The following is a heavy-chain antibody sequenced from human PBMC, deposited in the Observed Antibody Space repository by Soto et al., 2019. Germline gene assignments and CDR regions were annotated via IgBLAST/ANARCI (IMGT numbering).Heavy chain of an antibody. V-gene: IGHV3-48*02. J-gene: IGHJ4*02. Sequence: GSLGVSCTGGGFTISSYGRKWVRTDPRKGQEWVSYISSSSSTIYYADSVKGRFTISRDNAKNSLYLQMNSLRDEDTAVYYCARDVCSGGSCYSVFRFSFDYSGQGTLVTVSS. CDR2: ISSSSSTI. CDR1: GFTISSYG. D-gene: IGHD2-15*01. CDR3: ARDVCSGGSCYSVFRFSFDY.